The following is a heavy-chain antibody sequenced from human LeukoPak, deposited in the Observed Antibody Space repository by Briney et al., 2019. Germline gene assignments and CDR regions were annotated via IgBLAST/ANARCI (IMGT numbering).Heavy chain of an antibody. Sequence: SVKVSCKASGGTFSSYTISWVRQAPGQGLEWMGRIIPILGIANYAQKLQGRVTITADKSTSTAYMELSSLRSEDTAVYYCARDYMVRGVFDYWGQGTLVTVSS. J-gene: IGHJ4*02. V-gene: IGHV1-69*04. CDR2: IIPILGIA. D-gene: IGHD3-10*01. CDR3: ARDYMVRGVFDY. CDR1: GGTFSSYT.